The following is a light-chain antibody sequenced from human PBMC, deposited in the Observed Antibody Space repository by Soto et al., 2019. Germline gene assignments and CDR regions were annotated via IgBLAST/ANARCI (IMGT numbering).Light chain of an antibody. CDR2: AAS. V-gene: IGKV1-9*01. J-gene: IGKJ5*01. Sequence: DIQLTQSPSFLSASVGDRVTITCRASQGISSYLVWYQQRPGKAPKLLIYAASTLQSGVPSRFSGSGCGTEFTLTISSLQPEDFATYYCQQLNSYPITFGLGTRLEIK. CDR3: QQLNSYPIT. CDR1: QGISSY.